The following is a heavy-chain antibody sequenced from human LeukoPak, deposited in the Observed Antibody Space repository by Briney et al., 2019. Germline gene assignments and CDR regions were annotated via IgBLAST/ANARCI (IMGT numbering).Heavy chain of an antibody. CDR2: IIPIFGTA. CDR3: ARALLPSPYRPFDY. J-gene: IGHJ4*02. D-gene: IGHD2-15*01. CDR1: GGTFSSYA. Sequence: ASVKVSCKASGGTFSSYAISWVRQAPGQGLEWMGGIIPIFGTANYAQRFQGRVTMTRDTSISTAYMELSRLRSDDTAVYYCARALLPSPYRPFDYWGQGTLVTVSS. V-gene: IGHV1-69*05.